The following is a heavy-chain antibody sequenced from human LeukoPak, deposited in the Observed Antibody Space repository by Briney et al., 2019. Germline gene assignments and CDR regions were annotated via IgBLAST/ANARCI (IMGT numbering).Heavy chain of an antibody. D-gene: IGHD6-25*01. V-gene: IGHV1-46*01. Sequence: EASVKVSCKASGYTFTTYYMHWMRQAPGQGPEWMGIINPRGGSTDYAQKFQGRITMTSDTSTRTVYMELNSLRSDDTAVYFCARVGSAAATADYWGQGTLVTVSS. J-gene: IGHJ4*02. CDR1: GYTFTTYY. CDR2: INPRGGST. CDR3: ARVGSAAATADY.